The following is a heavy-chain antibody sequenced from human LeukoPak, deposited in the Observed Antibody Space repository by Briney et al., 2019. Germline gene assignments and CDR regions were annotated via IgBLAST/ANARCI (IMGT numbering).Heavy chain of an antibody. Sequence: SETLSLTCAVYGGSFSGYYWSWIRQPPGKGLEWIGEINHSGSTNYNPSLKSRVTISVDTSKNQFSLKLSSVTAADTAVYYCATKAGKSGAFDIWGQGTMVTVSS. D-gene: IGHD3-3*01. CDR3: ATKAGKSGAFDI. CDR1: GGSFSGYY. J-gene: IGHJ3*02. V-gene: IGHV4-34*01. CDR2: INHSGST.